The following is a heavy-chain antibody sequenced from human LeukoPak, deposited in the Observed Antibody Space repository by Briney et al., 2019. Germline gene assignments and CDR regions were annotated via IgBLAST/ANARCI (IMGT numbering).Heavy chain of an antibody. J-gene: IGHJ4*02. CDR2: IYYSGNT. CDR3: ARQTGSGLFILP. D-gene: IGHD3/OR15-3a*01. Sequence: PSETLSLTCAVSGVSISSSNSYWGWIRQPPGKGLEWIGSIYYSGNTYYNASLKSQVSISIDTSKNQFSLKLTSVTAADTAVYYCARQTGSGLFILPGGQGTLVTVSS. V-gene: IGHV4-39*01. CDR1: GVSISSSNSY.